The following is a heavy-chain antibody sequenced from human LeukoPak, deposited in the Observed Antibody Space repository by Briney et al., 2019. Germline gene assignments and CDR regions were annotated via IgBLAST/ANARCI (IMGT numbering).Heavy chain of an antibody. Sequence: PGGSLRLSCAASGFTFSSYWMSWVRQAPGKGLEWVANIKQDGSEKYYVDSVKGRFTISRDNAKNSLYLQMNSLRAEDTAVYYCAKDLGAAAGTFFDYWGQGTLVTVSS. J-gene: IGHJ4*02. CDR3: AKDLGAAAGTFFDY. CDR2: IKQDGSEK. CDR1: GFTFSSYW. D-gene: IGHD6-13*01. V-gene: IGHV3-7*03.